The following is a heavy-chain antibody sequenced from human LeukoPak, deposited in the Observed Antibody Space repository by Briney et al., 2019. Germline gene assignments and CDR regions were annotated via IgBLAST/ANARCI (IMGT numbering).Heavy chain of an antibody. CDR2: IYYSGST. Sequence: SETLSLSCTVSGGSISSYYWSWIRQPPGKGLEWIGYIYYSGSTNYNPSLKSRVTISVDTSKNQFSLKLSSVTAADTAVYYCARDTYSSGYYDYWGQGTLVTVSS. CDR3: ARDTYSSGYYDY. V-gene: IGHV4-59*01. D-gene: IGHD3-22*01. CDR1: GGSISSYY. J-gene: IGHJ4*02.